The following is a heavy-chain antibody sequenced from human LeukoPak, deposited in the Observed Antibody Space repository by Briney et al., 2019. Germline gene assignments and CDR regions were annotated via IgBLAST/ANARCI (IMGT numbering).Heavy chain of an antibody. J-gene: IGHJ4*02. CDR3: ARSLAPYDIVATIPDY. V-gene: IGHV3-30-3*01. CDR1: GFTFSSYA. D-gene: IGHD5-12*01. CDR2: ISYDGSNK. Sequence: PGGSVRLSCAASGFTFSSYAMHWVRQAPGEGLEWVAVISYDGSNKYYADSVKGRFTISRDNSKNTLYLQMNSLRAEDTAVYYCARSLAPYDIVATIPDYWGQGTLVTVSS.